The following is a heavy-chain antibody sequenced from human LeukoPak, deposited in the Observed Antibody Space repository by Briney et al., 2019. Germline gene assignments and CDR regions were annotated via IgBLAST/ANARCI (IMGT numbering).Heavy chain of an antibody. CDR3: ARSPAFYDGAVVKYYFDY. J-gene: IGHJ4*02. Sequence: TGCTTHYADSVKGRFTISRDNSKNTLYLEMNSLRAEDAAVYFCARSPAFYDGAVVKYYFDYWGQGTLVTVSS. V-gene: IGHV3-53*01. D-gene: IGHD6-19*01. CDR2: TGCTT.